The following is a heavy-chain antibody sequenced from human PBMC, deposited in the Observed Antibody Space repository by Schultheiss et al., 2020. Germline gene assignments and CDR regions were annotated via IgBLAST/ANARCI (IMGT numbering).Heavy chain of an antibody. Sequence: SETLSLTCTVSGGSISSSRYYWGWIRQPPGKGLEWIGSIYYNGNPYYNPSLKSRVTISVDTSNNQFSLKLSSVTAADTAVFYCARHLSWSYAHFDYWGQGTLVTVSS. CDR2: IYYNGNP. V-gene: IGHV4-39*01. CDR3: ARHLSWSYAHFDY. J-gene: IGHJ4*02. CDR1: GGSISSSRYY. D-gene: IGHD1-26*01.